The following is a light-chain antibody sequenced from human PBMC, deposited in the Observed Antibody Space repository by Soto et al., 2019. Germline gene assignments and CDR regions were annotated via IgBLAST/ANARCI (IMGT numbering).Light chain of an antibody. CDR1: QIVPNSR. V-gene: IGKV3-20*01. Sequence: EILLTQSPDTLSLSPGEIRTLSCIASQIVPNSRLAWYQQKPGQSPSLVVSDTSIRATGIPDRFSGSGSGTDFSLIIGRLEPEDFAVYTCKQYGASPWTFGKGTKVDIK. CDR3: KQYGASPWT. J-gene: IGKJ1*01. CDR2: DTS.